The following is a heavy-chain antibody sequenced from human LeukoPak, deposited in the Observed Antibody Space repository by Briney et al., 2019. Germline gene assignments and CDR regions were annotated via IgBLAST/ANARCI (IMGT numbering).Heavy chain of an antibody. Sequence: ASETLSLTCDVYGGSFSGYYWSWIRQPPGKGLEWIGYIYYSGSTNYNPSLKSRVTISVDTSKNQFSLKLRSVTAADTAVYYCARDRQWLASGESYYYGMDVWGQGTTVTVSS. CDR1: GGSFSGYY. J-gene: IGHJ6*02. CDR3: ARDRQWLASGESYYYGMDV. CDR2: IYYSGST. D-gene: IGHD6-19*01. V-gene: IGHV4-59*01.